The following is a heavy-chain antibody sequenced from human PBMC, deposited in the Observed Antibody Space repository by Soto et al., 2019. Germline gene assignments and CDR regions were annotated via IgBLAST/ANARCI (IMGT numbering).Heavy chain of an antibody. D-gene: IGHD3-10*01. CDR3: ARGGQVGYYGSGTKWFDP. J-gene: IGHJ5*02. V-gene: IGHV4-59*01. CDR1: GVSISSYY. CDR2: IYYSGST. Sequence: SETLSLTCTVSGVSISSYYWSWIRQPQGKGLEWIGYIYYSGSTNYNPSLKSRVTISVDTSKNQFSLKLSSVTAADTAVYYCARGGQVGYYGSGTKWFDPWGQGTLVTVS.